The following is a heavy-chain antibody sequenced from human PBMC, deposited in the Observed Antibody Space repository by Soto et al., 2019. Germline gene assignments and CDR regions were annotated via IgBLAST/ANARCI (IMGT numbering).Heavy chain of an antibody. J-gene: IGHJ6*02. CDR1: GYTFTCYY. V-gene: IGHV1-2*04. CDR2: INPNSGGT. Sequence: ASVKVSCKASGYTFTCYYMHWVRQAPGQGLEWMGWINPNSGGTNYAQKFQGWVTMTRDTSISTAYMELSRLRSDDTAVYYCARGGSSWYYYGMDVWGQGTTVTVSS. CDR3: ARGGSSWYYYGMDV. D-gene: IGHD6-13*01.